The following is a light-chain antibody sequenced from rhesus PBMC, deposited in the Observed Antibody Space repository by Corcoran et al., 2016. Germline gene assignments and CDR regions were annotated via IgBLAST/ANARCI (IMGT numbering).Light chain of an antibody. CDR1: QGISKF. J-gene: IGKJ3*01. CDR2: DAS. CDR3: QQHNVFPLT. V-gene: IGKV1-33*02. Sequence: DIQMTQSPSSLSASVGDTVTITCQASQGISKFLAWYQQKPGKSPKLLIYDASTLQSGVPSRFSGSGSGTECTLTISSLQPEDFATDYCQQHNVFPLTFGPGTKLDIK.